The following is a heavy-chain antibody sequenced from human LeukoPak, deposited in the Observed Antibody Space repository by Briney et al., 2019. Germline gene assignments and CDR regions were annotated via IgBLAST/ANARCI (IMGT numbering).Heavy chain of an antibody. CDR2: INHSGST. CDR3: ARYDVWGSYRAFDY. V-gene: IGHV4-34*01. J-gene: IGHJ4*02. D-gene: IGHD3-16*02. CDR1: GGSFSGYY. Sequence: PSETLSLTCAVYGGSFSGYYWSWIRQPPGKGLEWIGEINHSGSTNYNPSLKSRVTISVDTSKNQFSLKLSSVTAADTAVYYCARYDVWGSYRAFDYWGQGTLVTVFS.